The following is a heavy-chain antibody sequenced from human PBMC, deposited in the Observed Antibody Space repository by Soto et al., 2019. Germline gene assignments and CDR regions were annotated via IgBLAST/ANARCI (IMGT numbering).Heavy chain of an antibody. Sequence: GGSLRLSCAASGFTFSSYEMNWVRQAPGKGLEWVSYISSSGSTIYYADSVKGRFTISRDNAKNSLYLQMNSLRAEDTAFYYCARLYCTNAVCYTGGSFDYWGQGTLVTVSS. V-gene: IGHV3-48*03. D-gene: IGHD2-8*01. CDR3: ARLYCTNAVCYTGGSFDY. CDR1: GFTFSSYE. CDR2: ISSSGSTI. J-gene: IGHJ4*02.